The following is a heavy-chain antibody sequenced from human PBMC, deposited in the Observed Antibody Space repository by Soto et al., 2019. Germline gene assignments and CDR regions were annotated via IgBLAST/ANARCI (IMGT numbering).Heavy chain of an antibody. CDR2: IHYSGST. Sequence: PSETLSLTCTVSGGSINNYHWGWIRQPPGRRLEWIGFIHYSGSTNYSPSLKSRVTMSVDTSKNQFSLKLSSGPAADTAVYYCARDKGGSDSGKNYFDYGGQGTRVTVPS. J-gene: IGHJ4*02. D-gene: IGHD1-26*01. CDR1: GGSINNYH. V-gene: IGHV4-59*01. CDR3: ARDKGGSDSGKNYFDY.